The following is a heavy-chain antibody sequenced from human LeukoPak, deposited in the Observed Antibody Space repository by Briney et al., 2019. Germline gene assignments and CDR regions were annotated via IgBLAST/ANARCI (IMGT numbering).Heavy chain of an antibody. J-gene: IGHJ4*02. V-gene: IGHV3-33*01. D-gene: IGHD6-13*01. CDR3: ARERMYSSSWYFDY. CDR1: GFTFSSYG. CDR2: IWYDGSNK. Sequence: GRSLRLSCAASGFTFSSYGMHWVRQAPGKGLEWVAVIWYDGSNKYYADSVKGRFTISRDNSKNTLYLQMNSLRAEDTAVYYCARERMYSSSWYFDYWGQGTLVTVSS.